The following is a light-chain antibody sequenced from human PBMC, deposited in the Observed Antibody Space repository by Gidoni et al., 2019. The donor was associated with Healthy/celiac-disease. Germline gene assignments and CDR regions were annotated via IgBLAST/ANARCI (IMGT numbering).Light chain of an antibody. CDR2: AAS. Sequence: DIQMPNSPSSLSASVVDKVTINCRASQSISSYLNWYQQKPGKAPKLLIYAASSLQSVVPSRFSGRGSGTYFTLTSRRLQPEDVATYYCQQSYSTPRTFXQXTKVEIK. V-gene: IGKV1-39*01. CDR1: QSISSY. CDR3: QQSYSTPRT. J-gene: IGKJ1*01.